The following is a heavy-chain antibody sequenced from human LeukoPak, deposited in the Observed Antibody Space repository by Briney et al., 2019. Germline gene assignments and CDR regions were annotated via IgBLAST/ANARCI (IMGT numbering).Heavy chain of an antibody. CDR1: GYSISSDYY. CDR2: IYHSGST. D-gene: IGHD3-10*01. CDR3: TRTAAGGSGSSFDY. Sequence: SETLSLTCTASGYSISSDYYWGWIRQPPGKGLEWIGSIYHSGSTYYNPSLKSRVTISVDTSKNQFSLKLSSVTATDTAVYYCTRTAAGGSGSSFDYWGQGTLVTVSS. V-gene: IGHV4-38-2*02. J-gene: IGHJ4*02.